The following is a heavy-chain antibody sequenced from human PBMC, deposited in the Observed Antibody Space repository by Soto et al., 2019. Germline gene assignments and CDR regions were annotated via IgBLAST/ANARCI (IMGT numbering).Heavy chain of an antibody. V-gene: IGHV3-30*18. CDR1: GFTFSSYG. CDR3: AKGYSSSWGLDY. CDR2: ISYDGCNK. Sequence: QVQLVESGGGVVQPGRSLRLSCAASGFTFSSYGMHWVRQAPGKGLEWVAVISYDGCNKYYADSVKGRFTISRDNSKNTLYLQMNSLRAEDTAVYYCAKGYSSSWGLDYWGQGTLVTVSS. J-gene: IGHJ4*02. D-gene: IGHD6-13*01.